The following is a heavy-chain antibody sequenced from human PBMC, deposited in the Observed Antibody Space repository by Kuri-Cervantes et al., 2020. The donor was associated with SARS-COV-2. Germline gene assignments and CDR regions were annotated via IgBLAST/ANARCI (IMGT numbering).Heavy chain of an antibody. J-gene: IGHJ3*02. CDR1: GFTFSSNA. Sequence: GGSLRLSCAASGFTFSSNAMHWVRQAPGKGLEWVAVISYDGSNKYYADSVKGRFTISRDNSKSTLSLQMNSLRAEDTAVYYCARSGYTYGYYFSAFDIWGQGTRVTVSS. V-gene: IGHV3-30*04. CDR2: ISYDGSNK. CDR3: ARSGYTYGYYFSAFDI. D-gene: IGHD5-18*01.